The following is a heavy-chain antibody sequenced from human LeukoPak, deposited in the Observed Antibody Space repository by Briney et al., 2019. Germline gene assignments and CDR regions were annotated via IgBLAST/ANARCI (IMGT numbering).Heavy chain of an antibody. CDR1: GYSFTTNG. CDR3: ARAAASDY. D-gene: IGHD2-15*01. J-gene: IGHJ4*02. V-gene: IGHV7-4-1*02. CDR2: INTNTGNP. Sequence: ASVKVSCKSSGYSFTTNGINWVRQATGQGLEWMGWINTNTGNPTYARGFTGRFVFSLDTSVSTAYLQISSLKAEDTAVYYCARAAASDYWGQGTLVTVSS.